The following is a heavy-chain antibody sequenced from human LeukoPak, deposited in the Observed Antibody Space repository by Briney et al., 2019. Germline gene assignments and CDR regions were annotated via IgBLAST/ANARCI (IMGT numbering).Heavy chain of an antibody. J-gene: IGHJ4*02. D-gene: IGHD1-26*01. CDR2: IYYSGST. CDR1: GGSISSSSYY. Sequence: SETLSLTCTVSGGSISSSSYYWGWIRQPPGKGLEWIGSIYYSGSTYYNPSLKSRVTISVDTSKNQFSLKLSSVTAADTAVYYCARQVGANFLWGQGTLVTVSS. V-gene: IGHV4-39*07. CDR3: ARQVGANFL.